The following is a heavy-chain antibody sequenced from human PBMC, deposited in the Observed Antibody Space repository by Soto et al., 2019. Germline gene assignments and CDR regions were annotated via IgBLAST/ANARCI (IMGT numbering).Heavy chain of an antibody. J-gene: IGHJ5*02. D-gene: IGHD3-22*01. V-gene: IGHV4-4*02. CDR3: ASVGSDYDNSGYYLP. CDR2: IYHSGST. CDR1: GGSVSSSNW. Sequence: SETLSLTCIVSGGSVSSSNWWSWVHQPPGKGLEWIGEIYHSGSTTYNPSLKSRATISVDKSENQFSLRLKSVTAPDTAVYYCASVGSDYDNSGYYLPWGPGTLVTVSS.